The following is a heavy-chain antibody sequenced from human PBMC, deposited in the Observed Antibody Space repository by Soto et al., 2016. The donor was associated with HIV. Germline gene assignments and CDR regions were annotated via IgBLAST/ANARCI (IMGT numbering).Heavy chain of an antibody. CDR2: ISSGSGSA. CDR3: AKGWEPTGASAFDI. V-gene: IGHV3-23*01. Sequence: EVQLLESGETWYSRGSLRLSCAASGFTFSSDAMSWVRQAPGKGLEWVSVISSGSGSAYYADSVKGRFTISRDNSKNMLYLQMNSLRAEDTAVYYCAKGWEPTGASAFDIWGQGTMVTVSS. CDR1: GFTFSSDA. D-gene: IGHD1-26*01. J-gene: IGHJ3*02.